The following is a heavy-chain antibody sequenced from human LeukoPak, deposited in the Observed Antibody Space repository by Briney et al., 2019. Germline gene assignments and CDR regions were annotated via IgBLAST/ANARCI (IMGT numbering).Heavy chain of an antibody. CDR3: SRLNGGTGFDY. CDR2: ISSSGKA. J-gene: IGHJ4*02. V-gene: IGHV4-39*01. D-gene: IGHD2-8*01. CDR1: GGTITTTEFD. Sequence: PSETLSLTCAVSGGTITTTEFDSAWIRQPPGQGFEWIATISSSGKAYYYPSLMSRVTISVDTSKNQFSLDVTPVTAADTGLFYRSRLNGGTGFDYWGRGILVIVS.